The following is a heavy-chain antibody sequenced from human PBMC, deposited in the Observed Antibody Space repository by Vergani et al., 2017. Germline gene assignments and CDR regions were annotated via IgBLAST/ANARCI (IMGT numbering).Heavy chain of an antibody. Sequence: QVQLVESGGGEVQPGRSLRLSCSAAGFPFSDYGVHWVRQAPGKGLEWVSVISYDGNKKNYADSVKGRFTISRDNSKNTLYLEMNALRAEDTAVYYCASRYSSGWYYIGGYYGMDVWGQGTTVTVSS. CDR2: ISYDGNKK. CDR1: GFPFSDYG. CDR3: ASRYSSGWYYIGGYYGMDV. J-gene: IGHJ6*02. D-gene: IGHD6-19*01. V-gene: IGHV3-30*03.